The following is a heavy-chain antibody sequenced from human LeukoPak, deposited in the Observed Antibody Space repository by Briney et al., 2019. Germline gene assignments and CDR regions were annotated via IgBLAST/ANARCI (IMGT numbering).Heavy chain of an antibody. Sequence: SETLSLTCTVSGYSISSGYYWGWIRQPPGEGLEWIGSIYHSGSTYYNPSLKSRVTISVDTSKNQFSLKLSSVTAADTAVYYCARNKDDSSGYYLRYFDYWGQGTLVTVSS. CDR1: GYSISSGYY. CDR3: ARNKDDSSGYYLRYFDY. J-gene: IGHJ4*02. D-gene: IGHD3-22*01. V-gene: IGHV4-38-2*02. CDR2: IYHSGST.